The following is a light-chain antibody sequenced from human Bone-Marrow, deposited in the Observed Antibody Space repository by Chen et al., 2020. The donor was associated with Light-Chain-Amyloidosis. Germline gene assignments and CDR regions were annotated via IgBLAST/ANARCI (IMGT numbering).Light chain of an antibody. V-gene: IGLV3-21*02. CDR1: NIGSTS. J-gene: IGLJ3*02. CDR2: DDS. CDR3: QVWDRSSDRPV. Sequence: SYVLTQPSSVSVAPGQTATIACGGNNIGSTSVHWYQPTPGQAPLLVVYDDSDRPSGIPERLSGSDSGDTATLTSSRVEDGDEAEYYCQVWDRSSDRPVFGGGTKLTVL.